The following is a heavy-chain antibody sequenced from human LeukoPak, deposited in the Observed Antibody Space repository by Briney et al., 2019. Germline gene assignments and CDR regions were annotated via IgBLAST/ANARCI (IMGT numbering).Heavy chain of an antibody. Sequence: APVKVSCKASGYATDYYIHWVRQAPGQGLEWMGWINPNSGGTTYARNFRGRVTMTRDTSIATVYLELRSLRSDDAAVYYCAYYDYNIYPYWGQGTLVTVSS. CDR1: GYATDYY. V-gene: IGHV1-2*02. CDR2: INPNSGGT. CDR3: AYYDYNIYPY. J-gene: IGHJ4*02. D-gene: IGHD5-12*01.